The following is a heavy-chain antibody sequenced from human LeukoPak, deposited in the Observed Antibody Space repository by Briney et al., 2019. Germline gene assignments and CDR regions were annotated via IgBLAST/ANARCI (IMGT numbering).Heavy chain of an antibody. CDR1: GFSFNTYA. Sequence: GGSLRLSCAASGFSFNTYAMTWVRQAPGKGLEWVSAITNSGDRTWYADSVKGRFTISRDNSKSTLYLQMNSLRADDTAVYYCAKVEDSTGYYYYFDYWGQGTLVTVSS. CDR2: ITNSGDRT. V-gene: IGHV3-23*01. D-gene: IGHD3-22*01. J-gene: IGHJ4*02. CDR3: AKVEDSTGYYYYFDY.